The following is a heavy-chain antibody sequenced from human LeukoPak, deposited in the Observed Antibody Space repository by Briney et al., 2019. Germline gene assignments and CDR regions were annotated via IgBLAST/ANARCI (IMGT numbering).Heavy chain of an antibody. Sequence: SVKVSCKASGDTFSSYAINWVRQAPGQGPEWMGRITPFLGIANYPQKFQGRVTITTGESTSTAYMELSSLRSEDTAVYYCATSLQYYYYYYMDVWGKGTTVTVSS. CDR1: GDTFSSYA. CDR2: ITPFLGIA. J-gene: IGHJ6*03. CDR3: ATSLQYYYYYYMDV. D-gene: IGHD4-11*01. V-gene: IGHV1-69*04.